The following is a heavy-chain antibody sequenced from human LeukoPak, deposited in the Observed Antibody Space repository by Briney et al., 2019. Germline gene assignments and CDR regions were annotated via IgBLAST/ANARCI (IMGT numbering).Heavy chain of an antibody. Sequence: GGSLRLSCAASGFTVSSNYMSWVRQAPGKGLEWVSAISGSGGSTYYADSVKGRFTISRDNSENTLYLQMNSLRAEDTAVYYCAKATGYLLWGQGTLVIVSS. J-gene: IGHJ4*02. CDR2: ISGSGGST. CDR1: GFTVSSNY. D-gene: IGHD1-14*01. V-gene: IGHV3-23*01. CDR3: AKATGYLL.